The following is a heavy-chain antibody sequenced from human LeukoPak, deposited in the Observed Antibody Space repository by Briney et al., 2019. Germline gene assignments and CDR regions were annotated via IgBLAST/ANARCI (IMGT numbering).Heavy chain of an antibody. CDR3: ERDLDQYSGRFGGFGHDF. D-gene: IGHD1-26*01. CDR2: ISAYNNNT. CDR1: GYTFTNYG. V-gene: IGHV1-18*01. Sequence: ASVKVSCKASGYTFTNYGINWVRQAPGQGLEWMGWISAYNNNTNYAQKFQGRVTMTTDTSTSTAYMELRSLRSDDTAVYYCERDLDQYSGRFGGFGHDFWGQGTLVTVSS. J-gene: IGHJ4*02.